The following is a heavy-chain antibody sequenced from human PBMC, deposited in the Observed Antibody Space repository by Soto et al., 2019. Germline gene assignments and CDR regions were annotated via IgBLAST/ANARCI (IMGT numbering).Heavy chain of an antibody. CDR3: ASSGSLFCFDP. CDR2: IYYSGST. CDR1: GGSISSSSYY. D-gene: IGHD2-15*01. J-gene: IGHJ5*02. V-gene: IGHV4-39*01. Sequence: QLQLQESGPGLVKPSETLSLTCTVSGGSISSSSYYWGWIRQPPGKGLEWIGSIYYSGSTYYNPSLKGRVSISVDTSKNQFSLKLSSVTAADTAVYDCASSGSLFCFDPWGQGTLVTVSS.